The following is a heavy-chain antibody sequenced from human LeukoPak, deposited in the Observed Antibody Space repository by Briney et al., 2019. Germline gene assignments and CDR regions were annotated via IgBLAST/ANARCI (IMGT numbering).Heavy chain of an antibody. V-gene: IGHV1-18*01. CDR3: ARGPYVITTPPYGYFDY. J-gene: IGHJ4*02. Sequence: ASVKVSCKASGYTFTSYGISWVRQAPGQGLEWMGWVSAYNGNTNYAQRLQGRVTMTTDTSTSTAYMELSSLRSEDTAVYYCARGPYVITTPPYGYFDYWGQGTLVTVSS. D-gene: IGHD2/OR15-2a*01. CDR2: VSAYNGNT. CDR1: GYTFTSYG.